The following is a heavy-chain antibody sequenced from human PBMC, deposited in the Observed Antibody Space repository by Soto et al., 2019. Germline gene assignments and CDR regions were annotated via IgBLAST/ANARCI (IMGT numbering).Heavy chain of an antibody. D-gene: IGHD1-1*01. Sequence: SETLSLTCTVSGVSVNSDYYYWTWIRQPPGKGLEWIGYIYSSGRTNYNPSLASRLAMSVNTSRNQFSLRLSSVTAADTAVFYCAREFSNSPEAFDYWGQGALVTV. V-gene: IGHV4-61*01. CDR3: AREFSNSPEAFDY. J-gene: IGHJ4*02. CDR1: GVSVNSDYYY. CDR2: IYSSGRT.